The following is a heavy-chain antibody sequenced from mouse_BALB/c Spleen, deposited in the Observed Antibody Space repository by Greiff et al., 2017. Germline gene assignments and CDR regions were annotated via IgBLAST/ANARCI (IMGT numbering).Heavy chain of an antibody. CDR2: IDPANGNT. CDR1: GFNIKDTY. CDR3: ADSEDYYGSSWFAY. D-gene: IGHD1-1*01. J-gene: IGHJ3*01. Sequence: VQLQQSGAELVKPGASVKLSCTASGFNIKDTYMHWVKQRPEQGLEWIGRIDPANGNTKYDPKFQGKATITADTSSNTAYLQLSSLTSEDTAVYYGADSEDYYGSSWFAYWGQGTLVTVSA. V-gene: IGHV14-3*02.